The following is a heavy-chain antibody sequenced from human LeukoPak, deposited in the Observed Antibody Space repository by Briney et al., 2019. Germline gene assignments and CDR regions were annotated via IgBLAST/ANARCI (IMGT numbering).Heavy chain of an antibody. CDR2: ISAYNGNT. CDR1: GYTFTSYG. CDR3: ARVSIPVGGLKYSSGWYIDY. Sequence: GASVKVSCKASGYTFTSYGISWVRQAPGQGLEWMGWISAYNGNTNYAQKLQGRVTMTTDTSTSTAYMELRSLRSDDTAVYYCARVSIPVGGLKYSSGWYIDYWGQGTLVTVSS. J-gene: IGHJ4*02. D-gene: IGHD6-19*01. V-gene: IGHV1-18*01.